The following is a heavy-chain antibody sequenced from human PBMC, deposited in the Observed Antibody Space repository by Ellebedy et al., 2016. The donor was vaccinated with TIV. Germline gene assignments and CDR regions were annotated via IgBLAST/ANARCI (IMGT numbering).Heavy chain of an antibody. Sequence: SETLSLTXAVYGGSFSGYYWSWIRQPPGKGLEWIGYIYYSGSTNYNPSLKSRVTISVDTSKNQFSLKLSSVTAADTAVYYCARDRRGGSYFDYWGQGTLVTVSS. V-gene: IGHV4-59*01. D-gene: IGHD2-15*01. J-gene: IGHJ4*02. CDR1: GGSFSGYY. CDR3: ARDRRGGSYFDY. CDR2: IYYSGST.